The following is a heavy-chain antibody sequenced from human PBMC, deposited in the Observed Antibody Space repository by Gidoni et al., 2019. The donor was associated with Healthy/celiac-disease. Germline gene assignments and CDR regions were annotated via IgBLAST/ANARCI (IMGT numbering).Heavy chain of an antibody. V-gene: IGHV3-66*02. D-gene: IGHD6-13*01. CDR3: ARDRDGAAAGHLVDY. CDR1: GFTVSSNY. CDR2: FYSGGST. J-gene: IGHJ4*02. Sequence: EVQLVESGGGWVQPGGSLRLSCAASGFTVSSNYMGWGRQAPGKGLEWVSVFYSGGSTYYADAVKGRFTISRDNSKNTLYLQMNSLRAEDTAVYYCARDRDGAAAGHLVDYWGQGTLVTVSS.